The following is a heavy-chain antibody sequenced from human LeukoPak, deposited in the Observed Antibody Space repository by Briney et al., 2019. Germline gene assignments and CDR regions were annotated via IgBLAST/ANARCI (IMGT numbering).Heavy chain of an antibody. CDR3: AKALDIPPPDY. V-gene: IGHV3-21*01. CDR2: VSSSSSYI. J-gene: IGHJ4*02. Sequence: PGGSLRLSCAASGFTFSSYSMNWVRQAPGKGLEWVSSVSSSSSYIYYADSVKGRFTISRDNSKNMLYLQMNSLRAEDTAVYYCAKALDIPPPDYWGQGTLVTVSS. D-gene: IGHD1-14*01. CDR1: GFTFSSYS.